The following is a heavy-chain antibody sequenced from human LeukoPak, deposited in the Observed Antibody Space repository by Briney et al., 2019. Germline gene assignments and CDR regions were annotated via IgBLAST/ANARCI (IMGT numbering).Heavy chain of an antibody. CDR1: GGSISSSSYY. J-gene: IGHJ5*02. Sequence: PSETLSLTCTVSGGSISSSSYYWGWIRQPPGKGLEWIGSIYYSGITYYNPSLKSRVTISVDTSKNQFSLKLSSVTAADTAVYYCARRESYSFWFDPWGQGTLVTVSS. D-gene: IGHD1-26*01. CDR3: ARRESYSFWFDP. CDR2: IYYSGIT. V-gene: IGHV4-39*01.